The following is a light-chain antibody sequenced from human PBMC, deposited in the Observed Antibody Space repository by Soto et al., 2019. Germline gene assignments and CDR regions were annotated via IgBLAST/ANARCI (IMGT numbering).Light chain of an antibody. CDR3: QKYNRAPPT. CDR2: GAS. J-gene: IGKJ1*01. Sequence: EIVLTQSPGTLSLSPGERATLSCRASQSVGDNYLAWYQQKPGQAPRLLIYGASSRATGIPDRFTGSGSGTDFTLTISDLEPEDVATYYCQKYNRAPPTFGQGTKVEI. CDR1: QSVGDNY. V-gene: IGKV3-20*01.